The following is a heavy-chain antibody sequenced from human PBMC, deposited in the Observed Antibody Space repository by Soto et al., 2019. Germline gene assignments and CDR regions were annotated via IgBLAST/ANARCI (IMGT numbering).Heavy chain of an antibody. V-gene: IGHV1-69*02. J-gene: IGHJ1*01. D-gene: IGHD1-26*01. CDR2: ITPNLGIA. Sequence: SGKVSCKASGGTFSSYTISWVRQAPGQGLEWMGRITPNLGIANYAQKFQGWVTMTADKSISTAYMELSSLRSEDTAVYYCAIALGTVGAPLQHWGHGKLVTVSS. CDR3: AIALGTVGAPLQH. CDR1: GGTFSSYT.